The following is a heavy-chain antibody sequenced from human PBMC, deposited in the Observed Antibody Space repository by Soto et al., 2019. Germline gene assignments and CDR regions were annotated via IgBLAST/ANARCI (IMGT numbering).Heavy chain of an antibody. CDR2: IYYSGST. J-gene: IGHJ3*02. Sequence: SETLSLTCTVSGGSISSSSHYWGWIRQPPGKGLEWIGSIYYSGSTYYNPSLKNRVTISVDTSKNQFSLKLSSVTAADTAVYYCARFLYCGGDCYYAFDIWGQGTTVTVSS. V-gene: IGHV4-39*01. CDR1: GGSISSSSHY. CDR3: ARFLYCGGDCYYAFDI. D-gene: IGHD2-21*02.